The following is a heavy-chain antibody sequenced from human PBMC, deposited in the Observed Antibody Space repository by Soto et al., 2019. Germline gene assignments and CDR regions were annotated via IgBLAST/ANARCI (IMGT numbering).Heavy chain of an antibody. D-gene: IGHD6-19*01. CDR1: GYPFTSYG. V-gene: IGHV1-18*01. CDR3: ARETRYSSGWYPFGAFDI. CDR2: ISAYNGNT. J-gene: IGHJ3*02. Sequence: ASVKVSFKASGYPFTSYGISLVRQAPGQGLEWMGWISAYNGNTNYAQKLQGRVTMTTDTSTSTAYMELRRLRSDDTAVYYCARETRYSSGWYPFGAFDIWGQGTMVTVSS.